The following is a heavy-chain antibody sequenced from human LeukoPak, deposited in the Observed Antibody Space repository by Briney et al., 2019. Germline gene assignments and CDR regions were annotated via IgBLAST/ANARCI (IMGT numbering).Heavy chain of an antibody. J-gene: IGHJ4*02. V-gene: IGHV1-2*02. CDR2: INPNSGGT. D-gene: IGHD6-6*01. CDR3: ARAEWYSSSSYLFDY. Sequence: ASVKVSCKASGYTFTGYYIHWVRQAPGQGLEWMGWINPNSGGTNYAQKFQGRVTMTRDTSISTAYMELSRLRSDDTAVYYCARAEWYSSSSYLFDYWGQGTLVTVSS. CDR1: GYTFTGYY.